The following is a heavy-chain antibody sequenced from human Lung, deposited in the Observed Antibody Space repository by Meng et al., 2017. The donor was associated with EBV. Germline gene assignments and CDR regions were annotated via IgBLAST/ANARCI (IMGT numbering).Heavy chain of an antibody. D-gene: IGHD7-27*01. Sequence: QVQLVQSGAEVKKPXXSVKVSCKASGYTFTGYYMHWLRQAPGQGLEWVGRITPSSGDTTYAQKFQGRVTMTRDTSISTAYMGLSSLRSDDAAIYYCVRANLGSADYWGQGTLVTVSS. J-gene: IGHJ4*02. CDR1: GYTFTGYY. CDR3: VRANLGSADY. V-gene: IGHV1-2*06. CDR2: ITPSSGDT.